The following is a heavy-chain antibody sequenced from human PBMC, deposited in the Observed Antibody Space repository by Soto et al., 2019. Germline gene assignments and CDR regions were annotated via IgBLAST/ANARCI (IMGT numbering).Heavy chain of an antibody. Sequence: PXGSLILSCSAAGFIFSSYWMHWVRQAPGRGPVWVGRINGDGRNTRYTDSVKGRFTISRGSAKNTLYLQMDSLRAEDTAVYYCARDFMARGRDSNWFDPWGQGTVATVSS. V-gene: IGHV3-74*01. J-gene: IGHJ5*02. D-gene: IGHD3-10*01. CDR2: INGDGRNT. CDR3: ARDFMARGRDSNWFDP. CDR1: GFIFSSYW.